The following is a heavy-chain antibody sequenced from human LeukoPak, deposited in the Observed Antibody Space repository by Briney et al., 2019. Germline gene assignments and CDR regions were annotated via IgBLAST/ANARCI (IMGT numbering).Heavy chain of an antibody. V-gene: IGHV3-30*02. Sequence: GGSLRLSCAASGFTFSSYGMHWVRQAPGKGLEWVAFIWYDGSNKYYADSVKGRFTISRDNSKNTLYLQMNSLRAEDTAVYYCAKDLTIFGVAAHYMDVWGKGTTVTVSS. J-gene: IGHJ6*03. CDR2: IWYDGSNK. CDR1: GFTFSSYG. D-gene: IGHD3-3*01. CDR3: AKDLTIFGVAAHYMDV.